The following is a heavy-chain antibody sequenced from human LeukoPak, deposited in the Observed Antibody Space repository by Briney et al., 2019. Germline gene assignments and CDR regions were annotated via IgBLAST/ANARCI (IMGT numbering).Heavy chain of an antibody. CDR2: INHSGST. D-gene: IGHD2-15*01. CDR1: GGSFSGYY. Sequence: PSETLSLTCAVYGGSFSGYYWSWISQPPGKGLEWIGEINHSGSTNYNPSLKSRVTISVDTSKNQFSLKLSSVTAADTAVYYCASPGIAYCSGGSCYRRPAKGYYGMDVWGQGPADTDSS. J-gene: IGHJ6*02. V-gene: IGHV4-34*01. CDR3: ASPGIAYCSGGSCYRRPAKGYYGMDV.